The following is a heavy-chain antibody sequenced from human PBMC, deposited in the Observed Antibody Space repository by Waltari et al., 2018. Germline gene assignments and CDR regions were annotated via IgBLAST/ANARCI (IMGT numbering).Heavy chain of an antibody. J-gene: IGHJ5*02. Sequence: QVQLQESGPGLVKPSETLSLTCSVSGGSMSNYYWSWIRQPPGKGLEWIGDIEYSGNTNYNPSLKIRVTISIDTSKNQFSLKLISVTAADTAVYYCARGWRSPLSPWGQGMLVTVSS. CDR2: IEYSGNT. CDR1: GGSMSNYY. CDR3: ARGWRSPLSP. V-gene: IGHV4-59*08. D-gene: IGHD3-10*01.